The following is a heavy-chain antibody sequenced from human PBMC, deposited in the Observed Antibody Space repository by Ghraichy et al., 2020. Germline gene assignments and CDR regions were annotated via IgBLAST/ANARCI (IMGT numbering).Heavy chain of an antibody. CDR3: ARRGGSGATARYGY. J-gene: IGHJ4*02. CDR1: GFTFGIYA. Sequence: GGSLRLSCAASGFTFGIYAMSWVRQAPGKGLEWVATIGGIDGNTYHADSVKGRFTMSRDNSKSTLYLQMDSLRAEDTAIYYSARRGGSGATARYGYWGQGTLVTVSS. D-gene: IGHD3-10*01. V-gene: IGHV3-23*01. CDR2: IGGIDGNT.